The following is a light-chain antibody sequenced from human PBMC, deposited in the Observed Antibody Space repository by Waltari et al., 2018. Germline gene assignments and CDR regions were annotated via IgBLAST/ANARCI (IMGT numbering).Light chain of an antibody. CDR1: SDDIGAYSY. CDR2: DLT. J-gene: IGLJ2*01. V-gene: IGLV2-14*03. CDR3: SVYTSRGTLK. Sequence: QSALTQPASVSGSPGQSITISCTGTSDDIGAYSYVTWYHHRPGKVPKLIIYDLTGRPSGVSNRFSGSKSGSTASLTVSGLQADDEGLYYCSVYTSRGTLKFGGGTRVTVL.